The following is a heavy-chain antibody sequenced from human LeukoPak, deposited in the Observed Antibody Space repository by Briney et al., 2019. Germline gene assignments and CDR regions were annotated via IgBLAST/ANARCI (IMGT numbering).Heavy chain of an antibody. Sequence: PGGSLRLSCAASGLTFSSYAMSWVRQAPGKGLEWVSAISGSGGSTYYADSVKGRFTISRDDSKNTLYLQMNSLRAEDTAIYYCAKVYSSGWGRAFDIWGQGTMVTVSS. V-gene: IGHV3-23*01. D-gene: IGHD6-19*01. CDR2: ISGSGGST. J-gene: IGHJ3*02. CDR1: GLTFSSYA. CDR3: AKVYSSGWGRAFDI.